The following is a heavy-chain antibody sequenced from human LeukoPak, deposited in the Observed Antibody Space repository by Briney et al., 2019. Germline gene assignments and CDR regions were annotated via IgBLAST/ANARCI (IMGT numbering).Heavy chain of an antibody. J-gene: IGHJ6*02. Sequence: PGGSLRLSCAASGFTFSSYAMSWVRQAPGKGLTWVSLISTDGKSTRYAESVKGRFTISRDNAKNALYLQMDILRVEDTALYFCVRDYQFTQEVWGQGTTVTVSS. V-gene: IGHV3-74*01. CDR1: GFTFSSYA. CDR3: VRDYQFTQEV. D-gene: IGHD2-15*01. CDR2: ISTDGKST.